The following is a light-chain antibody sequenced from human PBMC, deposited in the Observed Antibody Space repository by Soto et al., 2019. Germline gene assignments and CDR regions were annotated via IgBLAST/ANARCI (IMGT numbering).Light chain of an antibody. CDR1: QSVSSSY. CDR2: GAS. CDR3: QQYTDRPRT. V-gene: IGKV3-20*01. J-gene: IGKJ1*01. Sequence: EIVLTQSPGTLSLSPGERATLSCRASQSVSSSYLAWYQQKPGQAPRLLIYGASSRATGIPDRFSGSGSGTDFTLTISRLEPEDFAVYFCQQYTDRPRTCGQGTKVDIK.